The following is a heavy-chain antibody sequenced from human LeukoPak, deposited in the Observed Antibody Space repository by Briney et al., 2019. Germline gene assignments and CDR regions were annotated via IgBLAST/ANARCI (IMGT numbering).Heavy chain of an antibody. Sequence: GGSLRLSCAASGFTFSSYAMSWVRQAPGKGLEWVSAISGSGRSTYYADSVKGRFTISRDNSKNTLYLQMNSLRAEDTAVYYCAKSSRYCSGGSCYSYIDYWGQGTLVTVSS. CDR1: GFTFSSYA. J-gene: IGHJ4*02. V-gene: IGHV3-23*01. CDR3: AKSSRYCSGGSCYSYIDY. D-gene: IGHD2-15*01. CDR2: ISGSGRST.